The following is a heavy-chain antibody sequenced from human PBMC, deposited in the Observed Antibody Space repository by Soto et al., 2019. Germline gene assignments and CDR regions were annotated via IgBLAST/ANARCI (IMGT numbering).Heavy chain of an antibody. J-gene: IGHJ3*02. CDR1: GFTFSTYA. V-gene: IGHV3-23*01. CDR2: IGAGGGTT. Sequence: EARLLESGGGLVRPGGSLRLSCAASGFTFSTYAMSWVRQAPGKGLEWVSAIGAGGGTTYYADSVKGRFTISRDNSMNALFLQIHSLRVEDTAVYYCAHPRGYGVFDAYDIWGQGTMVTVSS. CDR3: AHPRGYGVFDAYDI. D-gene: IGHD4-17*01.